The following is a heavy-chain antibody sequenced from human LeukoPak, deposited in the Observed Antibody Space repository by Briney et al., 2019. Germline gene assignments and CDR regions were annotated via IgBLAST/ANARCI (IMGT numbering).Heavy chain of an antibody. CDR3: ARGDSSGYYRMYYFDY. D-gene: IGHD3-22*01. Sequence: PSETLSLTCTVSGGSISSYYWSWIRQPPGKGLEWIGYIYYSGSTNYNPSLKSRVTISVDTSKNQFSLKLSPVTAADTAVYYCARGDSSGYYRMYYFDYWGQGTLVTVSS. CDR1: GGSISSYY. CDR2: IYYSGST. J-gene: IGHJ4*02. V-gene: IGHV4-59*01.